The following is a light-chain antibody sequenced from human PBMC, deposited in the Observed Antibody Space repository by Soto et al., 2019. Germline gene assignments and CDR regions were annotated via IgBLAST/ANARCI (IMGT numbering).Light chain of an antibody. J-gene: IGLJ3*02. CDR3: AAWDDSLNGHWV. Sequence: SVLTQPHSASGTPGQRVTISCSGSSSNIGSNTVNWYQQLPGTAPKLLIYSNNQRPSGVPDRFSGSKSGTSASLAISGLQSEDEADYYCAAWDDSLNGHWVFGGGTKLTVL. CDR2: SNN. CDR1: SSNIGSNT. V-gene: IGLV1-44*01.